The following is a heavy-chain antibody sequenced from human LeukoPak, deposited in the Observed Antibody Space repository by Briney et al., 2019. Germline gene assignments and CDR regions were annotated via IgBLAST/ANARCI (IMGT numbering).Heavy chain of an antibody. D-gene: IGHD1/OR15-1a*01. Sequence: GGSLRLSCAASGFTFSNYEMNWVRQAPGKGLEWVSYISGSAGTLYYADSVKGRFTTSRDNAKKSLYLQMNSLRAEDTAVYYCAREGDWNNFDYWGQGTLVTVSS. J-gene: IGHJ4*02. CDR3: AREGDWNNFDY. CDR1: GFTFSNYE. CDR2: ISGSAGTL. V-gene: IGHV3-48*03.